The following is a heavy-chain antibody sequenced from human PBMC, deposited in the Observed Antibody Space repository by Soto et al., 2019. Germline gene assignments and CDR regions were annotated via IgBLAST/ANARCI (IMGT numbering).Heavy chain of an antibody. J-gene: IGHJ4*02. CDR3: ARRISRVTAMVTRGYYFDY. Sequence: QVQLVQSGAQVKKPGSSVKVSCKASGGTFSSYAISWVRQAPGQGLEWMGGIIPIFGTANYAQKFQGRVTITADKSTSTAYMELSSLRSEDTSVYYCARRISRVTAMVTRGYYFDYWGQGTLVTVSS. CDR1: GGTFSSYA. V-gene: IGHV1-69*06. D-gene: IGHD5-18*01. CDR2: IIPIFGTA.